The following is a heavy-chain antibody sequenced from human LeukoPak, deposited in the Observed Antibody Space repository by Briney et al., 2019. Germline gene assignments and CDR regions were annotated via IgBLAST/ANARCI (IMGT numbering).Heavy chain of an antibody. CDR3: ARDPSRGLYYFDH. CDR1: GFTFDDYA. D-gene: IGHD3/OR15-3a*01. J-gene: IGHJ4*02. Sequence: RGSLRLSCAASGFTFDDYAMHWVCQAPGKGLEWVSSISSSSSYIYYADSVKGRFTISRDNSKNTLYLQMNSLRAEDTAVYYCARDPSRGLYYFDHWGQGTLVTVSS. CDR2: ISSSSSYI. V-gene: IGHV3-21*04.